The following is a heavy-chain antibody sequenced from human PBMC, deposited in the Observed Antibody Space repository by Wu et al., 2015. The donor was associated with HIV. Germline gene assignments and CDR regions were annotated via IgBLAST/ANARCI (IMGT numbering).Heavy chain of an antibody. J-gene: IGHJ4*02. CDR2: INPSGGST. V-gene: IGHV1-46*01. D-gene: IGHD6-13*01. CDR3: ARDPAAGSTYFDS. CDR1: GYTFTGYY. Sequence: QVQLVQSGAEVKKPGASVKVSCKASGYTFTGYYMQWVRQAPGQGLEWMGWINPSGGSTSYAQKFQGRVTMTRNTSINTAYMDLNSLRSEDTAVYYCARDPAAGSTYFDSWGQGTLVTVSS.